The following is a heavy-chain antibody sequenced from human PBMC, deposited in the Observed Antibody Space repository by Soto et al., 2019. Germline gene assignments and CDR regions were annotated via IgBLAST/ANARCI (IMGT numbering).Heavy chain of an antibody. J-gene: IGHJ6*02. CDR1: GGTFSSYA. CDR3: ARSPAESEGXVPIFGVVTDYYYGMDV. V-gene: IGHV1-69*13. Sequence: ASVKVSCKASGGTFSSYAISWVRQAPGQGLEWMGGIIPIFGTANYAQKFQGRVTITADESTSTAYMELSSLRSEDTAVYYCARSPAESEGXVPIFGVVTDYYYGMDVWGQGTTVTVSS. CDR2: IIPIFGTA. D-gene: IGHD3-3*01.